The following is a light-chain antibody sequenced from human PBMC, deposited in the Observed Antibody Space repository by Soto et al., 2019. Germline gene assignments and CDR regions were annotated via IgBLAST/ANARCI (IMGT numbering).Light chain of an antibody. CDR2: DAF. Sequence: TVLTQSPATLSLSPGERATLSCKASQSIGTSLGWFQQKPGQAPRLLSEDAFNRATGIPARFNGSGSGSDFTLSISSLEPEDFGVYYCRQRYNWPLTFGGGTKVEIK. V-gene: IGKV3-11*01. J-gene: IGKJ4*01. CDR3: RQRYNWPLT. CDR1: QSIGTS.